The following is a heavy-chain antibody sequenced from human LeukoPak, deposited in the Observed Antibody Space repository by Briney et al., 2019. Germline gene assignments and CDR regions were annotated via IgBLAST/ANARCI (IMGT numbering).Heavy chain of an antibody. CDR1: GGSISSYY. CDR2: IYHSGST. Sequence: PSETLSLTCTVSGGSISSYYWGWIRQPPGKGLEWIGSIYHSGSTYYNPSLKSRVTISVDTSKNQFSLKLRSVTAADTALYYCAQHLGDSDSYPLTYWGQGTLVTVSS. J-gene: IGHJ4*02. D-gene: IGHD3-22*01. CDR3: AQHLGDSDSYPLTY. V-gene: IGHV4-38-2*02.